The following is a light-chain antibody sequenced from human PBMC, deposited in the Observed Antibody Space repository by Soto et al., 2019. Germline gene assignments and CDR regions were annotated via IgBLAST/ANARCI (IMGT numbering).Light chain of an antibody. CDR1: KLGEKY. CDR3: QAWDSSTGRV. V-gene: IGLV3-1*01. Sequence: YELTQPPSMSVSPGQTASITCSGDKLGEKYASWYEQKPGQSPVLVIYQDRKRPSGIPERFSGSNSGNTATLAISGTQATDEADYYCQAWDSSTGRVFGGGTKLTVL. CDR2: QDR. J-gene: IGLJ2*01.